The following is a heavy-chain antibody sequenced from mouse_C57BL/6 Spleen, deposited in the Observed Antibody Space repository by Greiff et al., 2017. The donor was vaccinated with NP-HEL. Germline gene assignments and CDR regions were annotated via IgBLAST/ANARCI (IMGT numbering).Heavy chain of an antibody. J-gene: IGHJ2*01. V-gene: IGHV1-69*01. D-gene: IGHD4-1*01. CDR2: IDPSDSYT. CDR3: ARGELGPDY. Sequence: QVQLQQPGAELVMPGASVKLSCKASGYTFTSYWMPWVKQRPGQGLEWIGEIDPSDSYTNYNQKFKGKSTLTVDKSSSTAYMQLSSLTSEDSAVYYSARGELGPDYWGQGTTLTVSS. CDR1: GYTFTSYW.